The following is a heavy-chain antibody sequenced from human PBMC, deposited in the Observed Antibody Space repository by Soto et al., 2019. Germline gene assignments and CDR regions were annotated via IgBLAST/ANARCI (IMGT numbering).Heavy chain of an antibody. CDR3: ARVGSLLSSSDYYYYYGTDV. J-gene: IGHJ6*02. CDR2: ISSSSSTI. CDR1: GFTFSSYS. V-gene: IGHV3-48*02. D-gene: IGHD3-22*01. Sequence: PAGSLRLSCAASGFTFSSYSMNWVRQAPGKGLEWVSYISSSSSTIYYADSVKGRFTISRDNAKNSLYLQMNSLRDEDTAVYYCARVGSLLSSSDYYYYYGTDVWGQGTTVTVS.